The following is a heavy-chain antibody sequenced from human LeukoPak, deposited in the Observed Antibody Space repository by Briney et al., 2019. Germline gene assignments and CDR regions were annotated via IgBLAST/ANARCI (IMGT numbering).Heavy chain of an antibody. V-gene: IGHV3-23*01. D-gene: IGHD4-23*01. CDR1: GFNFNYFA. CDR2: IGDSGSGG. CDR3: SRIKYGGNSGDHFDY. J-gene: IGHJ4*02. Sequence: GGSLRLSCSASGFNFNYFAMSWVRQAPGKRLEWVSTIGDSGSGGSYADSVRGRFTISRDNSKNLVYLQMHSLRVDDSAVYYCSRIKYGGNSGDHFDYWGQGTLVPVSS.